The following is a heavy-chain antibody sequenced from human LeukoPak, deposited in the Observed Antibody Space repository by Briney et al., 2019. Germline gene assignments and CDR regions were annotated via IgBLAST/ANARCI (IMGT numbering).Heavy chain of an antibody. V-gene: IGHV3-15*01. CDR1: GFTFGDYA. CDR3: TTDRYMITFGGVIVRGQY. CDR2: IKSKTDGGTT. Sequence: GGSLRLSCTASGFTFGDYAMSWFRQAPGKGLEWVGRIKSKTDGGTTDHAAPVKGRFTISRDDSKNTLYLQMNSLKTEDTAVYYCTTDRYMITFGGVIVRGQYWGQGTLVTVSS. J-gene: IGHJ4*02. D-gene: IGHD3-16*01.